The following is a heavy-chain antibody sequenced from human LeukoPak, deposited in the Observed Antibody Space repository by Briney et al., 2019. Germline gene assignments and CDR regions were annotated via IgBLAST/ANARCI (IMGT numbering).Heavy chain of an antibody. V-gene: IGHV4-39*07. CDR1: GDSISSSNYY. J-gene: IGHJ6*03. CDR3: ASTPMSVMITPPYYYYMDV. CDR2: IFYSGTT. D-gene: IGHD3-10*01. Sequence: SETLSLTCTVSGDSISSSNYYWAWIRQPPGKGLEWIGSIFYSGTTYYSSSLKSRVTMSVDTSKTQFSLKLSSVTAADTALYYCASTPMSVMITPPYYYYMDVWGKGTTVTVSS.